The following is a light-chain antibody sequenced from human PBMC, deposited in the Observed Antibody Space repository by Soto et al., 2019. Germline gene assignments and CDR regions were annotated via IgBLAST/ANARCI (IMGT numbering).Light chain of an antibody. V-gene: IGKV3-11*01. Sequence: ENVLTQYPATLSLSQGERATLYFSASHSVNFFLALYQQKPGQPPRLLMYDASNRATGIPARFSGSGSGTDFTLTISSLEPEDFAIYYCQQRNTWPITFGQGTRLEIK. CDR2: DAS. CDR3: QQRNTWPIT. CDR1: HSVNFF. J-gene: IGKJ5*01.